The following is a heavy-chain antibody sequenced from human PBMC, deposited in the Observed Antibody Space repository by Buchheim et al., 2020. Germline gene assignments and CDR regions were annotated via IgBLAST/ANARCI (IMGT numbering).Heavy chain of an antibody. CDR3: AKEGKDFWSGYGVNYYYYGMDV. D-gene: IGHD3-3*01. Sequence: EVQLLESGGGLVQPGGSLRLSCAASGFTFSSYAMSWVRQAPGKGLEWVSAISGSGGSTYYADSVKGRFTISRDNSKNTLYLQMNSLRAEDTAVYYCAKEGKDFWSGYGVNYYYYGMDVWGQGTT. CDR1: GFTFSSYA. CDR2: ISGSGGST. V-gene: IGHV3-23*01. J-gene: IGHJ6*02.